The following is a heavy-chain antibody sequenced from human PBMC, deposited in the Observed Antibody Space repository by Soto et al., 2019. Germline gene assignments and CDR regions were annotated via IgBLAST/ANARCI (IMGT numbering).Heavy chain of an antibody. D-gene: IGHD6-13*01. V-gene: IGHV3-30-3*01. CDR1: GFTFSSYA. CDR3: ARSSSSWYADSSGSPFDY. Sequence: GGSLRLSCAASGFTFSSYAMHWVRQAPGKGLEWVAVISYDGSNKYYADSVKGRFTISRDNSKNTLYLQMNSLRAEDTAVYYCARSSSSWYADSSGSPFDYWGQGTLVTVSS. CDR2: ISYDGSNK. J-gene: IGHJ4*02.